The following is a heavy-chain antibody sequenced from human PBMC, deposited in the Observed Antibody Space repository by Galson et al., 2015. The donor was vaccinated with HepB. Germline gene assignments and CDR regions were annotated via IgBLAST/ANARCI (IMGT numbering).Heavy chain of an antibody. CDR2: ISYDGSNK. CDR3: ARDHYYDSSGSMYYFDY. V-gene: IGHV3-30*04. J-gene: IGHJ4*02. CDR1: GFTFSSYA. Sequence: CAASGFTFSSYAMHWVRQAPGKGLEWVAVISYDGSNKYYADSVKGRFTISRDNSKNTLYLQMNSLRAEDTAVYYCARDHYYDSSGSMYYFDYWGQGTLVTVSS. D-gene: IGHD3-22*01.